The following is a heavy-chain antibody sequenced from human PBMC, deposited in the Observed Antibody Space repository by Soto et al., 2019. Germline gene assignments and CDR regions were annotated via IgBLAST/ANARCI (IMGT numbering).Heavy chain of an antibody. D-gene: IGHD4-17*01. CDR2: ISHDGSNK. CDR3: ASEPDYGDKVDY. Sequence: GGSLRLSCAASGFTFSSYGMHWVRQAPGKGLEWVAVISHDGSNKYYADSVKGRFTISRDNSKNTLYLQMNSLRAEDTAVYYCASEPDYGDKVDYWGQGTLVTVSS. V-gene: IGHV3-30*03. J-gene: IGHJ4*02. CDR1: GFTFSSYG.